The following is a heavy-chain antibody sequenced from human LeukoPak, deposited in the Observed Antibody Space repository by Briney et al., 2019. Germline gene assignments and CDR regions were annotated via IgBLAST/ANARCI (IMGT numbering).Heavy chain of an antibody. V-gene: IGHV3-23*01. D-gene: IGHD6-19*01. CDR1: GFTFSSYA. CDR3: AREFIAVANGYYYYMDV. J-gene: IGHJ6*03. Sequence: GGSLRLSCAASGFTFSSYAMSWVRQAPGKGLEWVSAISGSGGSTYYADSVKGRFTISRDNSKNTLYLQMNSLRAEDTAVYYCAREFIAVANGYYYYMDVWGKGTTVTVSS. CDR2: ISGSGGST.